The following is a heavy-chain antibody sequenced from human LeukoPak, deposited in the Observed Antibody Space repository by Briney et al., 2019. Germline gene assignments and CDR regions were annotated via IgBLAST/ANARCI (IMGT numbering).Heavy chain of an antibody. CDR2: IYYSGNT. Sequence: SETLSLTCTVSGGSISSNSYYWGWIRQPPGKGLEWIGSIYYSGNTYYNPSLKSRVTISVDTSKNQFSLKLSSVTAADTALYYCASGSHYGYNSGWLYYWGQGTLITVSS. CDR1: GGSISSNSYY. V-gene: IGHV4-39*01. D-gene: IGHD6-19*01. J-gene: IGHJ4*02. CDR3: ASGSHYGYNSGWLYY.